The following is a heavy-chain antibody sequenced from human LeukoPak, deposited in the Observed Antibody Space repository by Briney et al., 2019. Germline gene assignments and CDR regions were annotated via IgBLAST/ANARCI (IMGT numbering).Heavy chain of an antibody. CDR2: IGASGEST. CDR3: AKDIQLST. Sequence: PGGSPRLSCAASGFTFSVAAMTWVRQAPGEGLEWVSLIGASGESTYYADSVKGRFTISRDNSKNTLSLQMNSLRVEDTAMYFCAKDIQLSTWGLGTMVTVSS. D-gene: IGHD5-24*01. V-gene: IGHV3-23*01. J-gene: IGHJ3*01. CDR1: GFTFSVAA.